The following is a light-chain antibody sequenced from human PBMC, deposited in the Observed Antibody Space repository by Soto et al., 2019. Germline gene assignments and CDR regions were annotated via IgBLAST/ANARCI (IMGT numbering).Light chain of an antibody. V-gene: IGLV2-8*01. CDR1: SSDVGAYKY. CDR3: TSYVGNDIWV. J-gene: IGLJ3*02. Sequence: QSALTQPPSASGSPGQSVTISCTGTSSDVGAYKYVSWYQQYPGKAPKLMIYVVTKQPSGVPDRFSGSKSGNTASLTVSGLQAEDEADYYCTSYVGNDIWVFGGGTKVTVL. CDR2: VVT.